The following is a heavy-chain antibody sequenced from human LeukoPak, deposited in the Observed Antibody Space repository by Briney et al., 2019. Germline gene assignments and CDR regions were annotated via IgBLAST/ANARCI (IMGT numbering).Heavy chain of an antibody. CDR1: GSFFSYYW. D-gene: IGHD1-26*01. CDR2: IYPGDSDT. J-gene: IGHJ4*02. V-gene: IGHV5-51*01. Sequence: GAALHISYAGSGSFFSYYWICWGRPLPRKVVGWMGIIYPGDSDTRYSPFFQGQVTISADKSISTAYLQWSSLKASDTAMYYCARSGGPSSGIEYWGQGTLVTVSS. CDR3: ARSGGPSSGIEY.